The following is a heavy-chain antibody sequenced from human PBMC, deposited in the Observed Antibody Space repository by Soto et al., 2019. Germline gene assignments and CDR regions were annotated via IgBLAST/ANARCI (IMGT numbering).Heavy chain of an antibody. D-gene: IGHD2-21*01. J-gene: IGHJ4*02. Sequence: QVQVVQSGAEVKKPESSVKVSCKPSGGTFNTYTVNWVRLAPGHGLEWMGRFIPILDRANYAQKFQDRVTLTADRSTFTAYMELNSLTSDDTAVYYCAITYCRDNSCPRDFDFWGPGTRVTVSS. CDR2: FIPILDRA. CDR1: GGTFNTYT. CDR3: AITYCRDNSCPRDFDF. V-gene: IGHV1-69*02.